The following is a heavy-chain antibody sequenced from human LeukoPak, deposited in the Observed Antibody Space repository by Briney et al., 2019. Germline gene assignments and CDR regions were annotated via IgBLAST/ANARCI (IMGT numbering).Heavy chain of an antibody. CDR2: ISWNSGSI. J-gene: IGHJ4*02. V-gene: IGHV3-9*01. CDR3: AKDSFGFARQCYFDY. Sequence: GGSLRLSCTASGFTFDDYAMHWVRQAPGKGLEWVSGISWNSGSIGYADSVKGRFTISRDNAKNSLYLQMNSLRAEDTALYYCAKDSFGFARQCYFDYWGQGTLVTVSS. D-gene: IGHD3-10*01. CDR1: GFTFDDYA.